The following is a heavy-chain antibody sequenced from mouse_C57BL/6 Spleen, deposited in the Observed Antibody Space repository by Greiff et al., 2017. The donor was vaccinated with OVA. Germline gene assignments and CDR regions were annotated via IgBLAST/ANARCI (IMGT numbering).Heavy chain of an antibody. Sequence: VHLVESGPGLVAPSQSLSITCTVSGFSLTSYGVHWVRQPPGKGLEWLVVIWSDGSTTYNSALKSRLSISKDNSKSQVFLKMNSLQTDDTAMYYCARHSSSYGDWYFDVWGTGTTVTVSS. CDR1: GFSLTSYG. CDR3: ARHSSSYGDWYFDV. J-gene: IGHJ1*03. D-gene: IGHD1-1*01. CDR2: IWSDGST. V-gene: IGHV2-6-1*01.